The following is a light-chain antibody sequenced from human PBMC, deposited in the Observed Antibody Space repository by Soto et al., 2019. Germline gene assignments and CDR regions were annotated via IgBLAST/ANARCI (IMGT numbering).Light chain of an antibody. V-gene: IGKV2-28*01. CDR2: LSS. CDR3: FQSLQTPYT. CDR1: QSLLHSNGYNY. J-gene: IGKJ2*01. Sequence: DIVMTQSPLSLPVTPGAPASISCRSSQSLLHSNGYNYLDWYLQKPGQSPQLLMYLSSNRASGVPVRFASSGSVTQFTLNISSVEAEDVGVCCCFQSLQTPYTFGQGAKREI.